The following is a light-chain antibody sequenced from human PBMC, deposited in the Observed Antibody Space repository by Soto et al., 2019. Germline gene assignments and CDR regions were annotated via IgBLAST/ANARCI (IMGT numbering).Light chain of an antibody. CDR3: QGWDSSCVI. CDR2: DDR. J-gene: IGLJ2*01. V-gene: IGLV3-21*02. Sequence: SYELTQPPSVSVAPGQTASINCGGNNIGVKSVHWYQKKPGQAPVLVVFDDRDRPSGIPARFSGSNTGNTATLTISRVEAGDEADYFCQGWDSSCVIFGGGTKLTVL. CDR1: NIGVKS.